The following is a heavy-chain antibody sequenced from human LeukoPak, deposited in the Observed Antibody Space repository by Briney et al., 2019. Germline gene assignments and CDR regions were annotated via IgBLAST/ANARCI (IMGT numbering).Heavy chain of an antibody. CDR1: GGSISTYNW. Sequence: SETLSLTCAVSGGSISTYNWWSWVRQPPGKGLEWIGEIFYSGSINYNPSLKSRVTLSLDKSKNQFSLQLSSVTAADTAVYYCARGANYNWDSWGQGTLVTVSS. V-gene: IGHV4-4*02. J-gene: IGHJ4*02. CDR2: IFYSGSI. D-gene: IGHD1-20*01. CDR3: ARGANYNWDS.